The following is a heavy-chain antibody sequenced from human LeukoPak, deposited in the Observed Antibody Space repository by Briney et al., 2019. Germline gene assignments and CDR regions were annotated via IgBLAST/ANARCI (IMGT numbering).Heavy chain of an antibody. J-gene: IGHJ4*02. CDR3: ARGGSRSYTSSTLDY. CDR1: GGSISSYY. D-gene: IGHD6-6*01. CDR2: ISYSGST. Sequence: PSETLSLTCTVSGGSISSYYWSWIRQSPGKGLEWIGSISYSGSTNYNPSLKSRVAISMDTSKNRFSLKVNSVIAADTAMYYCARGGSRSYTSSTLDYWGQGTLVTVSS. V-gene: IGHV4-59*01.